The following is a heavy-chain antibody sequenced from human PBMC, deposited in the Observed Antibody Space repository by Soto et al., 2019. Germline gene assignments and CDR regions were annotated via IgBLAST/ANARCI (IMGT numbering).Heavy chain of an antibody. D-gene: IGHD6-19*01. CDR2: IYYSGST. CDR1: GGSISSYY. V-gene: IGHV4-59*01. Sequence: QVQLQESGPGLVKPSETLSLTCTVSGGSISSYYWSWIRQPPGKGLEWIGYIYYSGSTNYNPSLKRRVNISVDPSNNQFSLTLSSVTDADTAVYYCARDRGRAVACPCYGMDVWGQGTTVTVSS. J-gene: IGHJ6*02. CDR3: ARDRGRAVACPCYGMDV.